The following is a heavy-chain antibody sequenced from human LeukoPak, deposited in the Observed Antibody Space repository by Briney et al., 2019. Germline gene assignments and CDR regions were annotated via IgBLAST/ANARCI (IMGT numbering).Heavy chain of an antibody. CDR3: TNQPILAGSIDS. D-gene: IGHD3-9*01. CDR1: GFTFNTYA. CDR2: INDAGRTT. J-gene: IGHJ4*02. Sequence: GGSLRLPCATSGFTFNTYAMNWVRQAPGKGLEWVSTINDAGRTTYYADSVKGRFTISRDNSKNTVYLQMNNLRAEDTALYYCTNQPILAGSIDSWGQGTLVTVSS. V-gene: IGHV3-23*01.